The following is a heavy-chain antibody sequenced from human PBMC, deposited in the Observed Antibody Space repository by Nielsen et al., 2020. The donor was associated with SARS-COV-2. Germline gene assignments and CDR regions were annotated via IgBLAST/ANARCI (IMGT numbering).Heavy chain of an antibody. J-gene: IGHJ4*02. V-gene: IGHV1-3*01. CDR1: GYIFNRYA. D-gene: IGHD1-14*01. CDR2: INAGNGNT. CDR3: ARGPPGAFDY. Sequence: ASVKVSCKASGYIFNRYAMHWVRQAPGQRLEWMGWINAGNGNTKYSQKFQGRVTITRDTSASTAYMELSSLRSEDTAVYYCARGPPGAFDYWGQGTLVTVSS.